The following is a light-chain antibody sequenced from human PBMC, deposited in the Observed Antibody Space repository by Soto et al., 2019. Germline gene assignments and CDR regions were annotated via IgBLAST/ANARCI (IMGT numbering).Light chain of an antibody. CDR2: GAT. Sequence: VLTQSPGTLSLSPGERATLACRATQRINNNFVGWYQQRPGQAPRILIYGATSRATGIPDRFSGSGSGTDFTLTISSLEPEDSAVYYCQQYGISPGFTFGPGTKVEIK. CDR1: QRINNNF. CDR3: QQYGISPGFT. V-gene: IGKV3-20*01. J-gene: IGKJ3*01.